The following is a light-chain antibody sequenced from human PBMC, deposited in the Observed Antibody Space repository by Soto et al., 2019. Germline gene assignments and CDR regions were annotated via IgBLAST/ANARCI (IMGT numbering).Light chain of an antibody. CDR1: QGISNY. CDR3: QKYNSAPV. V-gene: IGKV1-27*01. Sequence: DIQMTQSPSTLSASVGDRVTITCRASQGISNYLAWYQQKPGKVPKLLIYAASTLQSGVPSRFSGSGSGTDITLTISSLQPEDVATYYCQKYNSAPVFGGGTKVDIK. J-gene: IGKJ4*01. CDR2: AAS.